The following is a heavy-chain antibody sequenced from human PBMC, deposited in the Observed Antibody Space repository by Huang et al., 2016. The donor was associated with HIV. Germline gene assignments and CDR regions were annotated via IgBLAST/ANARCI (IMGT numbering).Heavy chain of an antibody. CDR1: GGSISSSGYY. CDR2: IYYSGSP. CDR3: ARLAYCAGDCYSGHYYFDY. V-gene: IGHV4-39*01. J-gene: IGHJ4*02. Sequence: QLQLQESGPGLVKPSETLSLTCTVSGGSISSSGYYWGWIRQPPGKGLQWSANIYYSGSPYSTPSLKSRVTISVDTSKNKFSLRLSSVTAADTAVYYCARLAYCAGDCYSGHYYFDYWGQGTLVTVSS. D-gene: IGHD2-21*02.